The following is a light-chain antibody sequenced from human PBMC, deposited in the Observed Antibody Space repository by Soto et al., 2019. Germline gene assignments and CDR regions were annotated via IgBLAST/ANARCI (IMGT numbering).Light chain of an antibody. Sequence: QSVLTQPASVSGSPGQSITISCTGTSSDVGGYNYVSWYQQHPGKAPKLMIYDVSNRPSGVSNRFSGSKSGITASLTISGLQAEDEADYYCSSYTSSSTPFVFGTGTKVTVL. CDR2: DVS. V-gene: IGLV2-14*01. J-gene: IGLJ1*01. CDR1: SSDVGGYNY. CDR3: SSYTSSSTPFV.